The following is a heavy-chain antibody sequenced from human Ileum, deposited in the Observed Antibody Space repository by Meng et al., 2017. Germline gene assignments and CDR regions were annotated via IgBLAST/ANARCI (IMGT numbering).Heavy chain of an antibody. Sequence: GGSLRLSCEVSGFIFSSFEMNWVRQAPGKGLEWISYISNGGGRTIYYADSVKGRFTISRDNGKNSLYLQMNTLRGDDTAIYYCAREAGDLRAFDIWGQGTMVTVSS. CDR1: GFIFSSFE. CDR3: AREAGDLRAFDI. J-gene: IGHJ3*02. V-gene: IGHV3-48*03. CDR2: ISNGGGRTI. D-gene: IGHD7-27*01.